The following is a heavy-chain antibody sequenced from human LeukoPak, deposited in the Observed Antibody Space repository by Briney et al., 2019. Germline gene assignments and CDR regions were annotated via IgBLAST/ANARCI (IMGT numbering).Heavy chain of an antibody. CDR2: IYSGGST. CDR1: GFTVSNNY. Sequence: GGSLRLSCAASGFTVSNNYLSWVRQAPGKGLEWVSVIYSGGSTYYSDSVKGRFTISRDNSKNTLYLQMNSLRAEDTAAYYCARVSGRIQIWPQPFGDGMDVWGQRTTVTVSS. V-gene: IGHV3-53*01. CDR3: ARVSGRIQIWPQPFGDGMDV. D-gene: IGHD5-18*01. J-gene: IGHJ6*02.